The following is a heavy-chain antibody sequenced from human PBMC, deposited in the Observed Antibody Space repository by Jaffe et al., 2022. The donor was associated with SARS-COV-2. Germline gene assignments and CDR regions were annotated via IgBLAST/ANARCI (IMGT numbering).Heavy chain of an antibody. CDR1: GFTFSDYY. Sequence: QVQLVESGGGLVKPGGSLRLSCAASGFTFSDYYMYWIRQAPGKGLEWVSCITSSGITITYADSVKGRFSISRDNAKNSLYLQMNSLRAEDTAVYYCVRDNVILSGSFDSWGQGTLVTVSS. V-gene: IGHV3-11*01. D-gene: IGHD3-9*01. J-gene: IGHJ4*02. CDR2: ITSSGITI. CDR3: VRDNVILSGSFDS.